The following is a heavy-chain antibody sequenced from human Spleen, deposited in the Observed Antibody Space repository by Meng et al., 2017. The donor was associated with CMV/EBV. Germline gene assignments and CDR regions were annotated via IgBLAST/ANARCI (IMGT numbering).Heavy chain of an antibody. D-gene: IGHD6-25*01. V-gene: IGHV3-74*01. J-gene: IGHJ6*02. CDR2: IKSDESDT. CDR3: ARGSGSYYYYYGMDV. CDR1: GFTFDSYW. Sequence: GESLKISCAASGFTFDSYWMYWVRQAPGKGLEWVSRIKSDESDTTYADSVKGRFTISRDNSKNTLYLQMNSLRAEDTAVYYCARGSGSYYYYYGMDVWGQGTTVTVSS.